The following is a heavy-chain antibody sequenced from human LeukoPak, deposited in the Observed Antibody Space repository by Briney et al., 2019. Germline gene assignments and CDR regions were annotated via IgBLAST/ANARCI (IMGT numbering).Heavy chain of an antibody. J-gene: IGHJ3*02. CDR2: INTNSGGT. D-gene: IGHD1-26*01. CDR3: AGGGGTHDAFDI. V-gene: IGHV1-2*02. CDR1: GYTFTPYY. Sequence: APVKVSCKASGYTFTPYYMHWVRQAPGQGLEWMGWINTNSGGTKYAQKFQGRVTMTRDTSISTAYMELSRLRSDDTAVYYCAGGGGTHDAFDIWGEGTMDTVSS.